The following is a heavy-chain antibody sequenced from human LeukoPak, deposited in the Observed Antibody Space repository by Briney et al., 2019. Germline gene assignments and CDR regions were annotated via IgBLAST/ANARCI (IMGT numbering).Heavy chain of an antibody. CDR3: ARVRTIANYYYYMDV. Sequence: GGSLRLSCAASGFTFSSYSMNWVRQAPGKGLDLVSSISGSTSRSSSYIYYADSLNALFTISRDNDCNSLYLHMISLNTDDTAVYYCARVRTIANYYYYMDVWGKGTTVTVSS. D-gene: IGHD2/OR15-2a*01. J-gene: IGHJ6*03. V-gene: IGHV3-21*04. CDR1: GFTFSSYS. CDR2: ISGSTSRSSSYI.